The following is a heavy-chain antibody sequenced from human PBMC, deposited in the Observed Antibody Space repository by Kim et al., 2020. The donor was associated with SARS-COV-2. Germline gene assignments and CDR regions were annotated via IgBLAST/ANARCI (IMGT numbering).Heavy chain of an antibody. CDR1: GFTFSTYW. CDR3: AGNFDF. J-gene: IGHJ4*02. Sequence: GGSLRLSCAASGFTFSTYWMSWVRQAPGKGLEWVANIKHDGSDKNYVDSVRGRFTISRDNAKNSLYLQMNSLRADDTAVYYCAGNFDFWGQGTLVTVSS. V-gene: IGHV3-7*01. CDR2: IKHDGSDK.